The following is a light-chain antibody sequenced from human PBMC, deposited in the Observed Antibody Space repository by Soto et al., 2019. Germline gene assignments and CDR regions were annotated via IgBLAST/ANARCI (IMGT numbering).Light chain of an antibody. Sequence: QSVLTQPPSASGTPGPRVTITCSGSTSDIGSNFVYLYQHLPGTTPKLLVFSYNQRPSGVPDRFSGSKSGSSASLAISGLRSEDEADYYCATWDDSLSGGVFGGGTKLTVL. V-gene: IGLV1-47*02. J-gene: IGLJ3*02. CDR2: SYN. CDR1: TSDIGSNF. CDR3: ATWDDSLSGGV.